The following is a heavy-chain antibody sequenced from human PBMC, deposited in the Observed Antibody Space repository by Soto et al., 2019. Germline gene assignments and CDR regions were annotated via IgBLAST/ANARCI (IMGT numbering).Heavy chain of an antibody. D-gene: IGHD4-17*01. J-gene: IGHJ4*02. CDR1: GFTFSSYS. V-gene: IGHV3-21*01. CDR3: ARSQYGDYLFDY. CDR2: ISSSSSYI. Sequence: GGSLRLSCAASGFTFSSYSMNWVRQAPGKGLEWVSSISSSSSYIYYADSVKGRFTVSRDNAKNSLYLQMNSLRAEDTAVYYCARSQYGDYLFDYWGQGTQVTVSS.